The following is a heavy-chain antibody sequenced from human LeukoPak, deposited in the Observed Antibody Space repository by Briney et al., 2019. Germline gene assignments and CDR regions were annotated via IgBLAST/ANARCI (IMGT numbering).Heavy chain of an antibody. D-gene: IGHD1-26*01. V-gene: IGHV3-23*01. CDR1: GFTFSSYG. Sequence: GGSLRLSCAASGFTFSSYGMSWVRQAPGKGLEWVSAISGSGGSTYYADSVKGRFTISRDNSKNTLYLQMNSLRAEDTAVYYCAKDRTQWELLRGFGYWGQGTLVTVSS. J-gene: IGHJ4*02. CDR3: AKDRTQWELLRGFGY. CDR2: ISGSGGST.